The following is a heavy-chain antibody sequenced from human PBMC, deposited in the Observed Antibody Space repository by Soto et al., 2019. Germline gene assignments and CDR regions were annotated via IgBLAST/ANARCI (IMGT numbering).Heavy chain of an antibody. J-gene: IGHJ4*02. CDR3: ARDDDNDANALDY. V-gene: IGHV3-33*01. Sequence: RLSGSASGCTFTKYRMHWVRQAPGKGLEWVALIWNDGIRKVYVDSVKGRFTISRDNSKNTLDLQMNNLRDEDTAVYYCARDDDNDANALDYWGPGTLVTVS. CDR1: GCTFTKYR. CDR2: IWNDGIRK.